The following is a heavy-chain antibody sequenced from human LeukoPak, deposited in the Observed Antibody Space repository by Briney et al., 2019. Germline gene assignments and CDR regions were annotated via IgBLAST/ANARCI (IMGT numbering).Heavy chain of an antibody. CDR1: GFTFSNYW. Sequence: PGGSLRLSCAASGFTFSNYWMHWVRQAPGKGLEWVSVIYSGGSTYYADSVKGRFTISRDNSKNTLYLQMNSLRAEDTAVYYCARVYDDSSGYYPPHYYYGMDVWGQGTTVTVSS. CDR3: ARVYDDSSGYYPPHYYYGMDV. CDR2: IYSGGST. V-gene: IGHV3-66*01. D-gene: IGHD3-22*01. J-gene: IGHJ6*02.